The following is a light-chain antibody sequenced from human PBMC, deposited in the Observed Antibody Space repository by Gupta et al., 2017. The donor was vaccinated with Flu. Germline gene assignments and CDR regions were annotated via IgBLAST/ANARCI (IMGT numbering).Light chain of an antibody. CDR2: YDV. CDR1: SSNIGNNP. J-gene: IGLJ3*02. CDR3: AASYDTLNSWV. V-gene: IGLV1-36*01. Sequence: TITITCTGSSSNIGNNPVNWYHQPPVKAPKLLIYYDVRRPSVLSERFSGTNSGTSASLSISGLQSEDDADYYCAASYDTLNSWVFGGGTKLTVL.